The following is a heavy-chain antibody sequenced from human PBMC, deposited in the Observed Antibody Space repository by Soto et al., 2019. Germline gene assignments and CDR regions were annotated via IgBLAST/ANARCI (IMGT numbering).Heavy chain of an antibody. J-gene: IGHJ6*02. CDR3: ARDWGNYYDSSGYPSSYYYYYGMDV. CDR1: GGTFSIYT. CDR2: IIPILGIA. V-gene: IGHV1-69*04. D-gene: IGHD3-22*01. Sequence: SVNVSCKASGGTFSIYTISWVRQAPGQGLEWMGRIIPILGIANYAQKFQGRVTITADKSTSTAYMELSSLRSEDTAVYYCARDWGNYYDSSGYPSSYYYYYGMDVWG.